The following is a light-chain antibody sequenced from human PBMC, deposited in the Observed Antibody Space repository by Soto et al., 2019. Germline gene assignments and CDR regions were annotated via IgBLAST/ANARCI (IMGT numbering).Light chain of an antibody. V-gene: IGKV1-5*03. CDR2: KAS. CDR1: QSISSW. J-gene: IGKJ1*01. Sequence: DIQMTQSPSTLSAYVGYRVSITCRASQSISSWLAWYQQKPGKAPKLLIFKASTLESGVPSRFSGSGSGTEFTLTISSLQPDDFATYYCQQYHIYSRTFGQGTKVDIK. CDR3: QQYHIYSRT.